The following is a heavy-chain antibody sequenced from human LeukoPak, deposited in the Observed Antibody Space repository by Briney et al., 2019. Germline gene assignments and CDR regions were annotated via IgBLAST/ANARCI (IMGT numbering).Heavy chain of an antibody. CDR2: KNHSRST. CDR3: ARSSLSGKKGKRQPNWFDP. CDR1: GGSFSGYY. Sequence: SETLSLTCAVCGGSFSGYYWSWIRRPPGKGLEGIGEKNHSRSTNYNPSLKSRVTISVDTCKNQFSLKLRTVPAADTAVYYCARSSLSGKKGKRQPNWFDPWGQGTLVTVSS. D-gene: IGHD3-10*01. V-gene: IGHV4-34*01. J-gene: IGHJ5*02.